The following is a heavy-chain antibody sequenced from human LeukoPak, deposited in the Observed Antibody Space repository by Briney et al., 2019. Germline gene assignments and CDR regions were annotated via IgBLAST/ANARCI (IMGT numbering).Heavy chain of an antibody. Sequence: SETLSLTCTVSGGSISSSSYYWSWIRQPPGKGLEWIGYIYYSGSTNYNPSLKSRVTISVDTSKNQFSLKLSSVTAADTAVYYCARGDSSSWLNWFDPWGQGTLVTVSS. V-gene: IGHV4-61*01. CDR2: IYYSGST. D-gene: IGHD6-13*01. CDR1: GGSISSSSYY. J-gene: IGHJ5*02. CDR3: ARGDSSSWLNWFDP.